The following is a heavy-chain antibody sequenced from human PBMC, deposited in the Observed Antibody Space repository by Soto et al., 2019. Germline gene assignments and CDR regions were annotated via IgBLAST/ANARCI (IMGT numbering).Heavy chain of an antibody. V-gene: IGHV3-23*01. CDR3: AIAAADYYYYYGMDV. D-gene: IGHD6-13*01. CDR2: ISGSGGST. Sequence: GGSLRLSCAASGFSVSSYAMSWVRQAPGKGLEWVSAISGSGGSTYYADSVKGRFTISRDNSKNTLYLQMNSLRAEDTAVYYCAIAAADYYYYYGMDVWGQGTTVTVSS. J-gene: IGHJ6*02. CDR1: GFSVSSYA.